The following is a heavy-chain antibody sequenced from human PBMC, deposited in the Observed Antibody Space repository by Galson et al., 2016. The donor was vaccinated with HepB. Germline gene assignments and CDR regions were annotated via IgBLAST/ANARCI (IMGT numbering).Heavy chain of an antibody. Sequence: TLSLTCTVSGGSINRGGYYWNWIRQHPGKGLEWIGYIYYSGSTYYNPSLKSRFTISLDTSKNQFSLKLSSVTAADTAVYYCARALLIYSRVLHAFDIWGQGTVVTVSS. J-gene: IGHJ3*02. CDR1: GGSINRGGYY. CDR3: ARALLIYSRVLHAFDI. D-gene: IGHD3-22*01. CDR2: IYYSGST. V-gene: IGHV4-31*03.